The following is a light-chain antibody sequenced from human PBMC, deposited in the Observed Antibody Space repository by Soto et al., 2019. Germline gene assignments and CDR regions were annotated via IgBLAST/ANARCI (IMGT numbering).Light chain of an antibody. V-gene: IGKV3-20*01. J-gene: IGKJ4*01. CDR1: QSISSSY. CDR2: HAS. CDR3: QQYGDSLLT. Sequence: ENVLTQSPGTLSLSPGERATLSCRASQSISSSYLAWYQQKPGQTPRLLIYHASSRATGIPDRFSGSGSRTDFTLTICRLEPEDFAVYYCQQYGDSLLTFGGGTKVEIK.